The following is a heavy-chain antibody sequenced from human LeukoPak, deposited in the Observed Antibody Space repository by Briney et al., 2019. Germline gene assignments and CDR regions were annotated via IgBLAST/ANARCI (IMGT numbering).Heavy chain of an antibody. CDR1: GGSISSGGYY. J-gene: IGHJ1*01. Sequence: SQTLSLTCTVSGGSISSGGYYWSWIRQPPGKGPEWIGYIYHSGSTYYNPSLKSRVTISVDRSKNQFSLKLSSVTAADTAVYYCAREAAAGTVIQHWGQGTLVTVSS. CDR3: AREAAAGTVIQH. D-gene: IGHD6-13*01. CDR2: IYHSGST. V-gene: IGHV4-30-2*01.